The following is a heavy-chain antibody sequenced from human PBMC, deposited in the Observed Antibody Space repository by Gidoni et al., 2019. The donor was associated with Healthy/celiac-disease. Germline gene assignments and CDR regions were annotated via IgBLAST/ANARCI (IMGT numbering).Heavy chain of an antibody. D-gene: IGHD3-16*01. CDR2: IIPIFGTA. Sequence: QVQLVQSGAEVKKPGSSVKVSCKASGGTFSSYAISWVRQAPGQGLEWMGGIIPIFGTANYAQKFQGRVTITADESTSTAYMELSSLRSEDTAVYYCARDKGVGLRLGEFPFDYWGQGTLVTVSS. V-gene: IGHV1-69*01. CDR3: ARDKGVGLRLGEFPFDY. CDR1: GGTFSSYA. J-gene: IGHJ4*02.